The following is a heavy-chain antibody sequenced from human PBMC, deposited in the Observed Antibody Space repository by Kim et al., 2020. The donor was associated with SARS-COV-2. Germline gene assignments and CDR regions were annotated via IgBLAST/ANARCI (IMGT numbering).Heavy chain of an antibody. V-gene: IGHV4-39*01. J-gene: IGHJ4*02. D-gene: IGHD3-10*01. CDR3: AGITMVRGPFDY. Sequence: YYTQSLKSRVTITVDTSKNQFSLKLSSVTAADAAVYYCAGITMVRGPFDYWGQGTLVTVSS.